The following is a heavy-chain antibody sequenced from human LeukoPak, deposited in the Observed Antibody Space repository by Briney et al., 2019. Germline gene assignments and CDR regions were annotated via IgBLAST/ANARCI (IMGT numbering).Heavy chain of an antibody. CDR1: GFTFSSYT. J-gene: IGHJ4*02. Sequence: GGSLRLSCAASGFTFSSYTMHWVRQAPGKGLEWVAVISYDGSNKYYADSVKGRFTISRDNSKNTLFLQMNSLRAEDTAVYYCAKKGYYDGSGYYMYYFDHWGQGTLVTVSS. CDR3: AKKGYYDGSGYYMYYFDH. V-gene: IGHV3-30-3*02. CDR2: ISYDGSNK. D-gene: IGHD3-22*01.